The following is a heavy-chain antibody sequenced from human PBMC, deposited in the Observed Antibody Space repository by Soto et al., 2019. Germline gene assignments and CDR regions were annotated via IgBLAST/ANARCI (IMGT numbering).Heavy chain of an antibody. CDR2: IYPADSAT. CDR3: ARRRAWNDAFDF. CDR1: GYTFSTYW. V-gene: IGHV5-51*01. Sequence: GESLKISGQGFGYTFSTYWIGWVRQKPGQGLEWMGAIYPADSATRYTPSFQGHVTFSADKSLSTAYLQWNSLRASDTARYYCARRRAWNDAFDFWGQGVLVTVS. J-gene: IGHJ4*02. D-gene: IGHD1-1*01.